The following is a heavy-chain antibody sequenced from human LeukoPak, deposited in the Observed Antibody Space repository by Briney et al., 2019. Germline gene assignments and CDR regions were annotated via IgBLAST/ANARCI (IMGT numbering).Heavy chain of an antibody. J-gene: IGHJ4*02. Sequence: GGSVRLSCAASGFTFSGYDIHWVRQATGKGLEWVSAIGTAGDTYYPGSVKGRFTISRENAKNSLYLQMNSLRAGDTAVYYCARARSSGYRPDYWGQGTLATVSS. CDR2: IGTAGDT. V-gene: IGHV3-13*01. CDR3: ARARSSGYRPDY. CDR1: GFTFSGYD. D-gene: IGHD3-22*01.